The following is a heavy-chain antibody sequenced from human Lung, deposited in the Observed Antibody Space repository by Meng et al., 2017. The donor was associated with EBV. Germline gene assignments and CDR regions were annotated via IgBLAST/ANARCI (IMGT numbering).Heavy chain of an antibody. D-gene: IGHD1-26*01. CDR3: ARVEVGITSGDY. V-gene: IGHV1-2*04. CDR2: INPNSGGS. CDR1: GYTFTGYY. J-gene: IGHJ4*02. Sequence: QVQVVQSGAEVKKPGASVKVSCKASGYTFTGYYMHWERQAPGQGLEWMGWINPNSGGSDYAQKFQGWVTMTRDTSISTAYMELSRLRSDDTAVYYCARVEVGITSGDYWGQGTLVTVSS.